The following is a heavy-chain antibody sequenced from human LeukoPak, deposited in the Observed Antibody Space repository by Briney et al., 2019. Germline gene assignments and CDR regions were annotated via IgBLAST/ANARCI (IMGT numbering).Heavy chain of an antibody. D-gene: IGHD1-26*01. Sequence: GASVKVSCKASGYTFTSYGISWVRQAPGQGLEWMGWISAYNGNTNYAQKLQGRVTMTTDTSTSTAYMELRSLRSDDTAVYYCARDWEGGSYYYYGMDVWGQGTTVTVSS. CDR2: ISAYNGNT. CDR1: GYTFTSYG. CDR3: ARDWEGGSYYYYGMDV. V-gene: IGHV1-18*01. J-gene: IGHJ6*02.